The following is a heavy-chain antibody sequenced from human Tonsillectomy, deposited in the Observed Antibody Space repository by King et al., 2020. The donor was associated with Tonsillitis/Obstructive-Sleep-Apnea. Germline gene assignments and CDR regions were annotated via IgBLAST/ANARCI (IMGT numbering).Heavy chain of an antibody. CDR2: INHSGSS. CDR1: GGSFSGYY. Sequence: VQLQQWGAGLLKPSETLSLTCAVYGGSFSGYYWSWIRQPPGKGLEWIGEINHSGSSNYNSSLKSRVTISVDTSKNQFSLNLSSVTAADTAVYYGARSTMFGVVITPLYFDFWGQGTLVTVSS. J-gene: IGHJ4*02. CDR3: ARSTMFGVVITPLYFDF. V-gene: IGHV4-34*01. D-gene: IGHD3-3*01.